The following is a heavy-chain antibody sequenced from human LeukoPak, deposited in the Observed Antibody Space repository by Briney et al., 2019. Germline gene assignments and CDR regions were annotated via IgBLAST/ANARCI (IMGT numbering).Heavy chain of an antibody. D-gene: IGHD3-10*01. Sequence: GGSLRFSCAASGFTFSSYGMHWVRQAPGKGLEWVAFIRYDGSNKYYADSVKGRFTISRDNSKNTLYLQMNSLRAEDTAVYYCAKALSGGEQRDAFDIWGQRTMVTVSS. CDR3: AKALSGGEQRDAFDI. CDR1: GFTFSSYG. J-gene: IGHJ3*02. CDR2: IRYDGSNK. V-gene: IGHV3-30*02.